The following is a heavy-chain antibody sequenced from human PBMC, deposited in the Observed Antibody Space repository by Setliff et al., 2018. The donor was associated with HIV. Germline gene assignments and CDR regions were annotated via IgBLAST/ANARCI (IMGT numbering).Heavy chain of an antibody. V-gene: IGHV4-39*07. J-gene: IGHJ1*01. Sequence: SETLSLTCTVSGGSIKSSSYYWGWIRQPPGKGLEWIGSIYYSGNTYYNPSLKSRVTISVDTSRNQFSLRLSSVTAADTAIYYCARVPTGSWYVTTQRTKEYFHHWGQGTLVTVSS. CDR3: ARVPTGSWYVTTQRTKEYFHH. CDR1: GGSIKSSSYY. D-gene: IGHD6-13*01. CDR2: IYYSGNT.